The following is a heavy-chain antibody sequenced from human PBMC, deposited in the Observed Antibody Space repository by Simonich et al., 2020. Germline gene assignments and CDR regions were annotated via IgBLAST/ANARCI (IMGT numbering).Heavy chain of an antibody. J-gene: IGHJ4*02. V-gene: IGHV3-21*01. Sequence: EVQLVESGGGLVKPGGSLRLSCAASGFTFSSYSMNWVRQAPGKGLEWVSSISGSSSYIYYADSVKGRFTISRDNAKNSLYLQMNSLRAEDTAVYYWASLYSGYDYYWGQGTLVTVSS. CDR3: ASLYSGYDYY. CDR1: GFTFSSYS. D-gene: IGHD5-12*01. CDR2: ISGSSSYI.